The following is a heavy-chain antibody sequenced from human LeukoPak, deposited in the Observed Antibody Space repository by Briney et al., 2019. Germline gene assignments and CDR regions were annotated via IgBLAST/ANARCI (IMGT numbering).Heavy chain of an antibody. V-gene: IGHV1-69*01. CDR1: RGSFSSYA. CDR2: IIPIFGTA. CDR3: ARDRVVVVPAAHYGAFDI. Sequence: ASVKVSCKASRGSFSSYAISWVRQAPGQGLEWMGGIIPIFGTANYAQKFQGRVTITADESTITAYMELSSLRSEDTAVYYCARDRVVVVPAAHYGAFDIWGQGTMVTVSS. D-gene: IGHD2-2*01. J-gene: IGHJ3*02.